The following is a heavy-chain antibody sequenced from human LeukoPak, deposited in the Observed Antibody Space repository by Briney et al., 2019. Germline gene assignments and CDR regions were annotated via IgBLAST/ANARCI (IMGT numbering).Heavy chain of an antibody. CDR1: GFTFSNYP. J-gene: IGHJ6*02. V-gene: IGHV3-64D*08. CDR3: VKSPSDGLDV. Sequence: GGALRLSCSASGFTFSNYPMHWVRQAPGKGLEYVSTIFTNAHITAYAASVKGRFTTSRDNSMDTVYLQMSSLTPEDTAVYYCVKSPSDGLDVWGQGATVVVSS. CDR2: IFTNAHIT.